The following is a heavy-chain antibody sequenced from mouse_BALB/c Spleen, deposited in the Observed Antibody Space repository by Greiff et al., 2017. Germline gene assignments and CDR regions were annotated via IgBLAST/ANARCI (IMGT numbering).Heavy chain of an antibody. Sequence: EVKVEESGTVLARPGASVKMSCKASGYSFTSYWMHWVKQRPGQGLEWIGAIYPGNSDTSYNQKFKGKAKLTAVTSASTAYMELSSLTNEDSAVYYCTRGGGNYDYAMDYWGQGTSVTVSS. D-gene: IGHD2-1*01. CDR1: GYSFTSYW. CDR2: IYPGNSDT. V-gene: IGHV1-5*01. J-gene: IGHJ4*01. CDR3: TRGGGNYDYAMDY.